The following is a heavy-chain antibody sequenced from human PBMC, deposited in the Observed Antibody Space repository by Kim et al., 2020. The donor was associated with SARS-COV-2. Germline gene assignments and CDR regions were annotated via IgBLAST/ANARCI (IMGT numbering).Heavy chain of an antibody. J-gene: IGHJ3*02. V-gene: IGHV3-7*01. Sequence: GGSLRLSCAASGFTFSSYWMSWVRQAPGKGLEWVANIKQDGSEKYYVDSVKGRFTISRDNAKNSLYLQMNSLRAEDTAVYYCARDEGVATTVNAFDIWGQGTMVTVSS. CDR2: IKQDGSEK. CDR3: ARDEGVATTVNAFDI. CDR1: GFTFSSYW. D-gene: IGHD5-12*01.